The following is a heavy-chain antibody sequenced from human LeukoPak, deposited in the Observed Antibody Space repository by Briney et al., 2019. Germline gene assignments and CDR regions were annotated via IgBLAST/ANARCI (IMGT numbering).Heavy chain of an antibody. CDR2: ISSSSSYI. Sequence: GGSLRLSCAASGFTFSSYSMNWVRQAPGKGLEWVSSISSSSSYIYYADSVKGRFTISRDNAKNSLYLQMNSLRAEDTAVYYCAREEDIVVVVAATPRPSYYFDYWGQGTLVTVSS. CDR3: AREEDIVVVVAATPRPSYYFDY. J-gene: IGHJ4*02. V-gene: IGHV3-21*01. D-gene: IGHD2-15*01. CDR1: GFTFSSYS.